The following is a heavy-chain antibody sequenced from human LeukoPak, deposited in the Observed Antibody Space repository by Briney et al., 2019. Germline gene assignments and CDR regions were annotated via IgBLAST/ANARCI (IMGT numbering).Heavy chain of an antibody. CDR2: ISGSGGST. J-gene: IGHJ3*02. CDR3: ARVGQLGLHAFDI. Sequence: PGGSLRLSCAASGFTFSSYAMSWVRQAPGKGLEWVLGISGSGGSTNYADSVKGRFTISRDNSKNTLYLQMNSLRAEDTAVYYCARVGQLGLHAFDIWGQGTMVTVSS. D-gene: IGHD6-13*01. CDR1: GFTFSSYA. V-gene: IGHV3-23*01.